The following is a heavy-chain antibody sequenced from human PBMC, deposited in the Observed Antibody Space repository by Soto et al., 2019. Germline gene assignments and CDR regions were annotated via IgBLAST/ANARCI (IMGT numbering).Heavy chain of an antibody. V-gene: IGHV3-48*01. CDR3: AREYCSGGSCYSTY. CDR1: GFTFSSYS. D-gene: IGHD2-15*01. CDR2: ISSSSSAI. Sequence: GGSLRLSCAASGFTFSSYSMNWVRQAPGKGLEWVSYISSSSSAIYYADSVKGRFTISRDNAKNSLFLQMNSLRAEDTAVYYCAREYCSGGSCYSTYWGQGTLVTVSS. J-gene: IGHJ4*02.